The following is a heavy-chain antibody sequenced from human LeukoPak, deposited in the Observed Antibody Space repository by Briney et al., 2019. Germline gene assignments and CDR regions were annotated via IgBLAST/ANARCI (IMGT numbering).Heavy chain of an antibody. Sequence: GASVKVSCKASGYTFTSYGISWVRQAPGQGLEWMGWISAYNGNTNYAQKLQGRVTMTTDTSTSTAYMELRSLRSDDTAVYYCARVMVAVAGRGNWFDPWGQGTLVTVSS. CDR1: GYTFTSYG. J-gene: IGHJ5*02. CDR2: ISAYNGNT. V-gene: IGHV1-18*01. D-gene: IGHD6-19*01. CDR3: ARVMVAVAGRGNWFDP.